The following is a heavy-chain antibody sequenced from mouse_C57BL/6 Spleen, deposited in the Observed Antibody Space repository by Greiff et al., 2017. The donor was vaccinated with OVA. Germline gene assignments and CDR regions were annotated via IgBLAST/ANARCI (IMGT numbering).Heavy chain of an antibody. Sequence: QVQLQQSGAELVRPGASVKLSCKASGYTFTDYYINWVKQRPGQGLEWIARIYPGSGNTYYNEKFKGKATLTAEKSSSTAYMQLSSLTSEDSAVYFCARHGFYGSSYAYAMDYWGQGTSGTVSS. CDR3: ARHGFYGSSYAYAMDY. V-gene: IGHV1-76*01. D-gene: IGHD1-1*01. CDR1: GYTFTDYY. J-gene: IGHJ4*01. CDR2: IYPGSGNT.